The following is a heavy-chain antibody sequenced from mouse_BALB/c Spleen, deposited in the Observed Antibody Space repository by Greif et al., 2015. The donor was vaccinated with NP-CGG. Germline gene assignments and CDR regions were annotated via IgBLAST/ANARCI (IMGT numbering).Heavy chain of an antibody. CDR1: GFTFSSFG. D-gene: IGHD2-1*01. CDR3: ARWGGNCDAMDY. J-gene: IGHJ4*01. Sequence: EVKLVESGGGLVQPGGSRKLSCAASGFTFSSFGMHRVRQAPEKGLEWVAYISSGSSTIYYADTVKGRFTISRDNPKNTLFLQMTSLRSEDTAMYYCARWGGNCDAMDYWRQGTSVTVSS. CDR2: ISSGSSTI. V-gene: IGHV5-17*02.